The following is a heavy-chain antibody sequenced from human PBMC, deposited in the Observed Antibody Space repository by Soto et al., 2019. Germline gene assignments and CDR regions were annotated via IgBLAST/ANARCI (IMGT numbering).Heavy chain of an antibody. CDR1: GFTFSIYS. CDR2: IMPGSSHI. V-gene: IGHV3-48*01. Sequence: VGSLRLSCAASGFTFSIYSINWVRQAPGKGLEWVSYIMPGSSHIFYADSVKGRFTISRDNSKNTLYLQMNSLRAEDTAVYYCAKDAGYCSGGSCYGPDYWGQGTLVTVSS. J-gene: IGHJ4*02. D-gene: IGHD2-15*01. CDR3: AKDAGYCSGGSCYGPDY.